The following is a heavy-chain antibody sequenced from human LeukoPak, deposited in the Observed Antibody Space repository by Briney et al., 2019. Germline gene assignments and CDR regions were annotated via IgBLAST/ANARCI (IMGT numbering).Heavy chain of an antibody. Sequence: GRSLRLSCAASGFTFSSYAMNWVCQAPGKGLEWVSAIRGSGGSTYYADSVKGRFTIPRDNSKNTLYLQMNSLRAEDTAVYYCAKGIAASPFDYWGQGTLVTVSS. D-gene: IGHD6-13*01. V-gene: IGHV3-23*01. CDR3: AKGIAASPFDY. J-gene: IGHJ4*02. CDR2: IRGSGGST. CDR1: GFTFSSYA.